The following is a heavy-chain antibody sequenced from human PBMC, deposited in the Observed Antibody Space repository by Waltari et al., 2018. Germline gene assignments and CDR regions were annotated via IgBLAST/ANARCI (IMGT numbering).Heavy chain of an antibody. CDR2: IRGMWCTR. D-gene: IGHD3-22*01. CDR1: GFPFSSYA. J-gene: IGHJ3*02. CDR3: VYDSPSVPDAFDI. V-gene: IGHV3-23*01. Sequence: VQLLVSGGSLVQPGGSLRLSCSASGFPFSSYAMSWVRQAPGKGREWVYAIRGMWCTRYYEDSVKGLFTISSDMSKNTLYLQMNSLRAEDTAVYYCVYDSPSVPDAFDIWGQGTMVTVSS.